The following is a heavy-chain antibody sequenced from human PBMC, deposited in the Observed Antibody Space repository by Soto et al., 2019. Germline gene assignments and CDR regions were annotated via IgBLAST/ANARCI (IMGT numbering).Heavy chain of an antibody. J-gene: IGHJ4*02. V-gene: IGHV3-9*01. D-gene: IGHD6-13*01. CDR1: GFTFDDYA. CDR3: AKDSSSWYASFDY. Sequence: DVQLVESGGGLVQPGGSLRLSCAASGFTFDDYAMHWVRQAPGKGLEWVSGISWNSGSIGYADSVKGRFTISRDNAKNSLYLQMNSLRAEDTALYYCAKDSSSWYASFDYWGQGTLVTVSS. CDR2: ISWNSGSI.